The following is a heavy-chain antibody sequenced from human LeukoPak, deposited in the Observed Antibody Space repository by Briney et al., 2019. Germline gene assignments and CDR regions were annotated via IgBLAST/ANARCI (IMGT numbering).Heavy chain of an antibody. CDR2: INHSGST. V-gene: IGHV4-34*01. D-gene: IGHD3-22*01. CDR1: GGSFSGYY. J-gene: IGHJ3*02. Sequence: SETLSLTCAVYGGSFSGYYWSWIRQPPGKGLEWIGEINHSGSTNYNPSLKSRVTISVDTSKNQFSLKLSSVTAADTAVYYCARHTMIVVVITSPLIRAFDIWGQGTMVTVSS. CDR3: ARHTMIVVVITSPLIRAFDI.